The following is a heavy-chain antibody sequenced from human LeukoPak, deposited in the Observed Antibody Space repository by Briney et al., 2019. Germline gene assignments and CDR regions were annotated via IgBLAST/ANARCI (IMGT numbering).Heavy chain of an antibody. V-gene: IGHV3-7*01. CDR2: IKQDGSEK. Sequence: GGSLRLSCAASGFTFSTYWMSWVRQAPGKGLEWVADIKQDGSEKYYVDSVKGRFTISGDNAKNSLYLQMNSLRAEDTAVYYCARDEAFNWFDPWGQGTLVTVSS. CDR3: ARDEAFNWFDP. J-gene: IGHJ5*02. CDR1: GFTFSTYW.